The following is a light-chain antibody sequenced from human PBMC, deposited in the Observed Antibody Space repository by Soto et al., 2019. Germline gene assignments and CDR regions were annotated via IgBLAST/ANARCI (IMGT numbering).Light chain of an antibody. V-gene: IGLV2-23*01. Sequence: QSVLTQPASVSGSPGQSITISCTGTRSDVGSYNLVSWYQQHPGKAPKLMIYEGSKRPSGVSNRFSGSKSGNTASLRISGLQAEDEADYYCCSYAGSFTWVFGGGTKLTVL. CDR3: CSYAGSFTWV. CDR1: RSDVGSYNL. J-gene: IGLJ3*02. CDR2: EGS.